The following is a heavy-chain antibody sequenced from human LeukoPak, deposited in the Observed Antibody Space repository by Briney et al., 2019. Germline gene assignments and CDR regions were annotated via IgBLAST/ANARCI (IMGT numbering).Heavy chain of an antibody. J-gene: IGHJ3*02. Sequence: PSETLSLTCTVSGGSISSYYWSWIRQPPGKGLEWIGYVYYSGSTNYNPSLKCRVTISVDTSKNQFSLKLSSVTAADTAVYYCARDLKDGDYLWGAFDIWGQGTMVTVSS. D-gene: IGHD4-17*01. CDR1: GGSISSYY. CDR2: VYYSGST. V-gene: IGHV4-59*12. CDR3: ARDLKDGDYLWGAFDI.